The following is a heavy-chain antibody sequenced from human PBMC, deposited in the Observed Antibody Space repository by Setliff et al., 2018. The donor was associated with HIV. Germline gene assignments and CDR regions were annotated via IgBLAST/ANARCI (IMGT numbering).Heavy chain of an antibody. CDR3: VRDPRSGYDSDTAMVTVYYYYMDV. CDR1: GYTFINFG. CDR2: ISGYNGNT. Sequence: GASVKVSCKASGYTFINFGITWVRQAPGQGLEWVGYISGYNGNTKYAQNVQGRVTMTTDTSTSTAYMELRSLRYDDTAVYYCVRDPRSGYDSDTAMVTVYYYYMDVWGKGTTVTVSS. D-gene: IGHD5-18*01. V-gene: IGHV1-18*04. J-gene: IGHJ6*03.